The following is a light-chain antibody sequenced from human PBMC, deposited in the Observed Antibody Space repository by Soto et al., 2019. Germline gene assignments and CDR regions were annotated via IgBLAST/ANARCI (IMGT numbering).Light chain of an antibody. J-gene: IGKJ1*01. CDR3: QQYYTGWA. CDR1: QSVLFNSNKKNY. Sequence: IVMNESPAFLAVSLGERATLNCMSSQSVLFNSNKKNYLAWYQQKPGQPPXXLIYWASTRESGAPDRFSGSGSGTDFTLTISSLQAEDVAVYYCQQYYTGWAFGQGTKVDIK. CDR2: WAS. V-gene: IGKV4-1*01.